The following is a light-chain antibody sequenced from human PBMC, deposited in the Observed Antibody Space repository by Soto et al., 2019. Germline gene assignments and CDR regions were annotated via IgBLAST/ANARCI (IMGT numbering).Light chain of an antibody. CDR2: ATS. V-gene: IGKV1-39*01. Sequence: DLQMTQSPSSLSASVGDRVTITCRASQSISKYLNWYQQKPGKAPNLLIYATSNLQSGVPSRFSRSGSGTDFTLTITSLQAEDFATYFCQQSYTTPRTFGQGTKLEIK. J-gene: IGKJ2*01. CDR1: QSISKY. CDR3: QQSYTTPRT.